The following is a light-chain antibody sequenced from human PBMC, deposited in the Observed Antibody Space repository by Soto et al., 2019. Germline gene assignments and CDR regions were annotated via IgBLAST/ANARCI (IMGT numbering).Light chain of an antibody. J-gene: IGKJ2*01. CDR2: QVS. CDR1: QSLLTSDGNTY. Sequence: DAVLTQSPLSLPVTLGQPASISCRSTQSLLTSDGNTYVNWSQQRPGQSPRRLIYQVSNRVSGVPDRFSGSGSGTDFTLKISRVEAEDVGVYYCMQGSHWPPTFGQGTKLEIK. CDR3: MQGSHWPPT. V-gene: IGKV2-30*01.